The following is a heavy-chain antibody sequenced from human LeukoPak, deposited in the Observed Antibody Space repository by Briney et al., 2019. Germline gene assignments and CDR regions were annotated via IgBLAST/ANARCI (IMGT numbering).Heavy chain of an antibody. Sequence: GASVKVSCKASGYTFTSYYMHWVRQAPGQGLEWMGMINPSGGSTSYAQKFQGRVTMTRDTSTSTVYMELSSLRSEDTAVYYCARNEAGGAFDIWGQGTMVTVSS. CDR1: GYTFTSYY. V-gene: IGHV1-46*01. D-gene: IGHD1-1*01. CDR2: INPSGGST. J-gene: IGHJ3*02. CDR3: ARNEAGGAFDI.